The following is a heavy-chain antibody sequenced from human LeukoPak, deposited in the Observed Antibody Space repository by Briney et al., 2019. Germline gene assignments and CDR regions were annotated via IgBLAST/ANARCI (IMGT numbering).Heavy chain of an antibody. Sequence: GGSLRLSCAASGFTFSNYIVNWVRQAPGEGLEWVASISSSSSYIDYADSVKGRFTISRDNAKNLLYLQMTSLRAEDTAVYYCARDGLGYGDSFDYWGQGTLVTVSS. CDR3: ARDGLGYGDSFDY. CDR2: ISSSSSYI. D-gene: IGHD4-17*01. V-gene: IGHV3-21*06. CDR1: GFTFSNYI. J-gene: IGHJ4*02.